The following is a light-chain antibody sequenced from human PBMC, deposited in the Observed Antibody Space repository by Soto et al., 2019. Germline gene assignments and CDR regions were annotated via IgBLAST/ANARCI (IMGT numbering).Light chain of an antibody. Sequence: QSALTQPPSASGSPEQSVTISCTGTSSDVGGYNYVSWYQQHPGKAPKLMIYEVSKRPSGVPDRFSGSKSGNTASLTVSGLQAEDEADYYCSSYAGSNNYVVFGGRTKLTVL. J-gene: IGLJ2*01. CDR1: SSDVGGYNY. CDR2: EVS. V-gene: IGLV2-8*01. CDR3: SSYAGSNNYVV.